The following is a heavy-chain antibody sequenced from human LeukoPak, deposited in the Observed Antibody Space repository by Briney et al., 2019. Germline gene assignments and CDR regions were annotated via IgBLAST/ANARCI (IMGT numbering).Heavy chain of an antibody. CDR2: INPNSGDT. V-gene: IGHV1-2*02. D-gene: IGHD3-10*01. CDR1: GYTFTGYY. CDR3: ARDLSYYGSGSYYFDY. Sequence: GASVKASCKASGYTFTGYYIHWMRQAPGQGPEWMGWINPNSGDTNYAQKFQCRVTMTRDTSISTAYMELSRLRSDDTAVYYCARDLSYYGSGSYYFDYWGQGTLVTVSS. J-gene: IGHJ4*02.